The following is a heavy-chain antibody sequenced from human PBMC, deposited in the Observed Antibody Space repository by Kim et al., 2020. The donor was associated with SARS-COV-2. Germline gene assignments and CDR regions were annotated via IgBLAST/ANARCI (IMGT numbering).Heavy chain of an antibody. Sequence: GGSKHYAASVKRRFTISRHNHKNTLYLQMNRLRAGDTAGYYCVGAYGMDVWGQGTTVTVSS. D-gene: IGHD3-3*01. V-gene: IGHV3-53*04. J-gene: IGHJ6*02. CDR2: GGSK. CDR3: VGAYGMDV.